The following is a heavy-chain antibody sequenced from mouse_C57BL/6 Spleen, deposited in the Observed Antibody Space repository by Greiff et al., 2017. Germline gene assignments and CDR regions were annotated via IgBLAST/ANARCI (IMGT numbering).Heavy chain of an antibody. CDR1: GYTFTSYW. V-gene: IGHV1-55*01. Sequence: QVQLKQPGAELVKPGASVKMSCKASGYTFTSYWITWVKPRPGQGLEWIGDIDPGSGSTNYNEKFKIKATLTVYTSSSTAYMQLSSLTSEDYAVYYCAYYSDYWGQGTTLTVSS. CDR2: IDPGSGST. CDR3: AYYSDY. J-gene: IGHJ2*01.